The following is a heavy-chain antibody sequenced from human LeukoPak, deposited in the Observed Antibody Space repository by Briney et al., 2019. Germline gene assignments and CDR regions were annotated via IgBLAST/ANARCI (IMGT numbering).Heavy chain of an antibody. J-gene: IGHJ4*02. V-gene: IGHV3-7*01. CDR1: ASTLSNNW. CDR2: IKQDGSEK. CDR3: LRDRGYSTYDC. Sequence: GSLRLSFAASASTLSNNWMNGFRQAPGKGLEWVASIKQDGSEKYYVDSVKGRFTISRDNAKNSLYLQMNTLRAEDTAVYYCLRDRGYSTYDCWGQGTLVTVSS. D-gene: IGHD6-13*01.